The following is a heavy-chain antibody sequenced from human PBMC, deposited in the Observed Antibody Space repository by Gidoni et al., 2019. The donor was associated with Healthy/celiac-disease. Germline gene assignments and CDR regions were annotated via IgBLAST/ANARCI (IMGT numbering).Heavy chain of an antibody. CDR3: AKDWLSIVVVPAAIPGAFDI. V-gene: IGHV3-23*01. J-gene: IGHJ3*02. Sequence: EVQLLESGGGLVQPGGSLRLSCAASGFTFSSYALRWVRQAPGKGLEWVSAISGSGGSTYYADSVKGRFTISRDNSKNTLYLQMNSLRAEDTAVYYCAKDWLSIVVVPAAIPGAFDIWGQGTMVTVSS. D-gene: IGHD2-2*02. CDR2: ISGSGGST. CDR1: GFTFSSYA.